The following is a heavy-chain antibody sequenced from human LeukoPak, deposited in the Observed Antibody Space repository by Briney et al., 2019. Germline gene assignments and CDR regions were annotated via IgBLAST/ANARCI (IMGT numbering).Heavy chain of an antibody. CDR1: GGSFSGYY. CDR2: INHSGST. D-gene: IGHD6-19*01. J-gene: IGHJ4*02. Sequence: SETLSLTCAVYGGSFSGYYWSWIRQPPGKGLEWIGEINHSGSTNYNPSLKSRVTISVDTSKNQFSLKLSSVTTADTAVYYCARVRGWYGSYYFDYWGQGTLVTVSS. V-gene: IGHV4-34*01. CDR3: ARVRGWYGSYYFDY.